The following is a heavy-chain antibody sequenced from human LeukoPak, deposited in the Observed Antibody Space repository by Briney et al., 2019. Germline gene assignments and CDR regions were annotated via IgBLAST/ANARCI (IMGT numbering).Heavy chain of an antibody. V-gene: IGHV4-31*02. Sequence: SWIRQHPGKGLEWIGYIYYSGSTYYNPSLKSRVTISVDTSKNQFSLKLSSVTAADTAVYYCARSGSHYDILIWGQGTLVTVSS. D-gene: IGHD3-9*01. CDR3: ARSGSHYDILI. J-gene: IGHJ4*02. CDR2: IYYSGST.